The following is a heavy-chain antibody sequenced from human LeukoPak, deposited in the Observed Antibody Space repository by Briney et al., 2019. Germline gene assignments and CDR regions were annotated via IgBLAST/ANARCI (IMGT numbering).Heavy chain of an antibody. CDR3: ARARGSFSYFFDD. CDR2: IWYDASKQ. CDR1: GFTFSSYA. V-gene: IGHV3-33*01. J-gene: IGHJ4*02. D-gene: IGHD1-26*01. Sequence: GGSLRLSCAASGFTFSSYAMHWVRQAPGKGLEWVAIIWYDASKQYYADSVNGRFTISRDNSENTLYLQMNSLRAEDTAVYYCARARGSFSYFFDDWGQGTLVTVSS.